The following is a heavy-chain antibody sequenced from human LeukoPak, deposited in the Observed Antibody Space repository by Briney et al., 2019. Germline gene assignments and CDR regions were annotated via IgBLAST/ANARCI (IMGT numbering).Heavy chain of an antibody. CDR2: ISHNGST. CDR1: GGSFTAFF. V-gene: IGHV4-34*01. J-gene: IGHJ5*02. Sequence: TSETLSLTCAVYGGSFTAFFWSWIRQSPEKGLEWIGEISHNGSTSYSPSFKSRVIITVDASTNQFSLHVKSVSAADTAVYYCARRRLRYHPGFDPWGQGTLVTVSS. CDR3: ARRRLRYHPGFDP. D-gene: IGHD3-9*01.